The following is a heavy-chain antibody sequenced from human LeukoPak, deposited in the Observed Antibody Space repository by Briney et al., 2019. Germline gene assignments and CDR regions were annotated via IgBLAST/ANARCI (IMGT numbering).Heavy chain of an antibody. CDR1: GFTFSSYG. Sequence: GRSLRLSCAASGFTFSSYGMHWVRQAPGKGLEWVAVISYDGSNKYYADSVKGRFTISRDNSKNTLYLQMNSLRAEDTAVYYCARVLPVAGNFDYWGQGTLVTVSS. J-gene: IGHJ4*02. CDR2: ISYDGSNK. V-gene: IGHV3-30*03. D-gene: IGHD6-13*01. CDR3: ARVLPVAGNFDY.